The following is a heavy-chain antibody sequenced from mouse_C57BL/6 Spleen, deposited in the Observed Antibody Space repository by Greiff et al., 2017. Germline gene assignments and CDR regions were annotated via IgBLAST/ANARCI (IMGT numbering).Heavy chain of an antibody. CDR2: IDPSDSET. V-gene: IGHV1-52*01. CDR1: GYTFTSHW. D-gene: IGHD4-1*02. CDR3: ALNWGNWYFDV. Sequence: QVQLQQPGAELVRPGSSVKLSCKASGYTFTSHWMHWVKQRPIQGLEWIGNIDPSDSETHYNQKFKDKATLTVDKSSSTAYMQLSSLTSEDSAVYYCALNWGNWYFDVWGTGTTVTVSS. J-gene: IGHJ1*03.